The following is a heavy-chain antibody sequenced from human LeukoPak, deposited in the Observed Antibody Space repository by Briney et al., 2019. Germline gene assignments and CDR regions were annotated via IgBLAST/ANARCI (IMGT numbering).Heavy chain of an antibody. CDR1: GGSFSGYY. J-gene: IGHJ4*02. Sequence: SETLSLTCAVYGGSFSGYYWSWIRQPPGKGLEWIGEINHSGSTNYNPSLKSRVTISVDTSKNRFSLKLSSVTAADTAVYYCARESGHDYGDEYYFDCWGQGTLVTVSS. CDR3: ARESGHDYGDEYYFDC. V-gene: IGHV4-34*01. CDR2: INHSGST. D-gene: IGHD4-17*01.